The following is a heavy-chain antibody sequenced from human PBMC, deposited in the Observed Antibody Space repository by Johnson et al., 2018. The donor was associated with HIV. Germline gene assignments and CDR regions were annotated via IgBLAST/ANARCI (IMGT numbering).Heavy chain of an antibody. D-gene: IGHD2-21*02. J-gene: IGHJ3*02. CDR2: INWNGGST. CDR1: GFTFSSYD. V-gene: IGHV3-20*04. CDR3: ARERGHIVVVTTIGAFDI. Sequence: MLLVESGGGLVQPGGSLRLSCAASGFTFSSYDMHWVRQATGKGLEWVSGINWNGGSTSYADSVKGRFTISRDNAKNSLYLQMNSLRAEDTALYYCARERGHIVVVTTIGAFDIWGQGTLATVSS.